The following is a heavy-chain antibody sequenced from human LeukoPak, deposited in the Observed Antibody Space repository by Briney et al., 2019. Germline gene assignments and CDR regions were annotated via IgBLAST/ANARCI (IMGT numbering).Heavy chain of an antibody. V-gene: IGHV4-59*01. CDR3: ARGGAARLHFQN. D-gene: IGHD6-6*01. CDR2: IYHSGST. Sequence: MASETLSLTCTVSGGSISTYYWNWIRQPPGKGLEWIGYIYHSGSTNYNPSLQSRVTISVDTSKNQFSLNLNSATAADTAVYYCARGGAARLHFQNWGQGTLVTVSS. J-gene: IGHJ1*01. CDR1: GGSISTYY.